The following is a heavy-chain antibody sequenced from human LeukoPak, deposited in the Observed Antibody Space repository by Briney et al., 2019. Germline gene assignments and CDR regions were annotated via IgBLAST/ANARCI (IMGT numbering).Heavy chain of an antibody. Sequence: GGSLRLSCAASEFIFSDYAMGWVRQAPGKGLEWVSTIDKTTYPTFYADSVKGRFTISRDNSKNTLYLQMNSLRTEDTAVYFCAKFEGATIPGWFNDYWGQGTPVSVSS. CDR2: IDKTTYPT. CDR3: AKFEGATIPGWFNDY. D-gene: IGHD6-19*01. J-gene: IGHJ4*02. V-gene: IGHV3-23*05. CDR1: EFIFSDYA.